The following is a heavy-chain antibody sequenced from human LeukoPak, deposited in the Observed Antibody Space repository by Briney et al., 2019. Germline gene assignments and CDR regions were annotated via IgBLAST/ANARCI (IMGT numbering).Heavy chain of an antibody. CDR2: INHSGST. Sequence: PSETLSLTRAVYGGSFRGYYWSWIRQPPGKGLEWIGEINHSGSTNYNPSLKSRVTISLDTSMKKFSLKLNSVTAADTAVYYCARGPWITGDFSFDYLGQGTLVTVSS. CDR1: GGSFRGYY. J-gene: IGHJ4*02. V-gene: IGHV4-34*01. D-gene: IGHD2-21*02. CDR3: ARGPWITGDFSFDY.